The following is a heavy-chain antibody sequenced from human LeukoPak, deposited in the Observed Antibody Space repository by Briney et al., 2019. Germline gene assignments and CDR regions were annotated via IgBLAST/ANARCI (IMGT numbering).Heavy chain of an antibody. V-gene: IGHV4-30-4*01. Sequence: PSGTLSLTCTVSGGSISSGDYYWSWIRQPPGKGLEWIGYIYYSGSTYYNPSLKSRVTISVDTSKNQFSLKLSSVTAADTAVYYCARFLYGSGSYIDYWGQGTLVTVSS. D-gene: IGHD3-10*01. CDR3: ARFLYGSGSYIDY. CDR2: IYYSGST. CDR1: GGSISSGDYY. J-gene: IGHJ4*02.